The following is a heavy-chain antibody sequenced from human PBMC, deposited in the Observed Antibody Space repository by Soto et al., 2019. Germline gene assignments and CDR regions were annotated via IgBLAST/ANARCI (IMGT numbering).Heavy chain of an antibody. CDR3: AKSSHLYVVPAAVYFDD. CDR2: IGGSDGRP. V-gene: IGHV3-23*01. Sequence: GGSLRLSCGVSGFTFSSYAMSWVRQAPGKGLEWVSAIGGSDGRPYYADSVKGRFAISRDNSKNTLFLQMSSLRAEDSAVYYCAKSSHLYVVPAAVYFDDWGQGTLVTVSS. CDR1: GFTFSSYA. J-gene: IGHJ4*02. D-gene: IGHD2-2*01.